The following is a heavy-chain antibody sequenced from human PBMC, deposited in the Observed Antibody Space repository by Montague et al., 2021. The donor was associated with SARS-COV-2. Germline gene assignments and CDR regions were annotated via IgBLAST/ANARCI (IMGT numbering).Heavy chain of an antibody. V-gene: IGHV2-70*11. CDR2: IDWDDDK. Sequence: PALVKPTQTLTLTCTFSGFSLSTSGMCVRWIRQPPGKALEWLARIDWDDDKYYSTSLKTRLTISKDTSKNQVVLTMTNMDPVDTATYYCARTHYDILPGYYYELDLWGQGTPVTVS. CDR1: GFSLSTSGMC. D-gene: IGHD3-9*01. CDR3: ARTHYDILPGYYYELDL. J-gene: IGHJ6*02.